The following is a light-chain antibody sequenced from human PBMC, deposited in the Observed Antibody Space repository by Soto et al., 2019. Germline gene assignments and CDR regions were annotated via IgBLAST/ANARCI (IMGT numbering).Light chain of an antibody. J-gene: IGKJ5*01. V-gene: IGKV1-33*01. CDR2: DAS. CDR3: QQYENLPIT. CDR1: QDISNL. Sequence: DIQMTQSPSSLSASVGDRVTITCHATQDISNLLNWFQQKPGKAPTLLIYDASNLETGVPSRFSGSGSGTDFTFTISSLQAEDIATYYCQQYENLPITFGQGTRLEI.